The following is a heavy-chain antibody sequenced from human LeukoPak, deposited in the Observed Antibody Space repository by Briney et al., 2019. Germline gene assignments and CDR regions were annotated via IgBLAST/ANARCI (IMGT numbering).Heavy chain of an antibody. CDR2: IYYSGST. D-gene: IGHD3-3*01. J-gene: IGHJ4*02. CDR1: GGSISSSSYY. CDR3: ARDSYDFDLFTLDY. V-gene: IGHV4-39*07. Sequence: PSETLSLTRTVSGGSISSSSYYWGWIRQPPGKGLEWIGSIYYSGSTYYNPSLKSRVTISVDTSKNQFSLKLSSVTAADTAVYYCARDSYDFDLFTLDYWGQGTLVTVSS.